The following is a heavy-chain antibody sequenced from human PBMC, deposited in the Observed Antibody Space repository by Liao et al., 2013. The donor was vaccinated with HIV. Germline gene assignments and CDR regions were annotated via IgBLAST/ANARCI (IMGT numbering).Heavy chain of an antibody. D-gene: IGHD1-26*01. J-gene: IGHJ4*02. Sequence: QVQLQESGPGLVMPSETLSLTCSVSYDSITGFFWSWIRQSAGKGLEWIGRIQNNLSTNYNPSLNGRATMSVDTSKNQFSLRLASVTAADTAIYYCVRDEHDRGYSGSYYWVHWGQGILVTVSS. CDR1: YDSITGFF. CDR2: IQNNLST. V-gene: IGHV4-4*07. CDR3: VRDEHDRGYSGSYYWVH.